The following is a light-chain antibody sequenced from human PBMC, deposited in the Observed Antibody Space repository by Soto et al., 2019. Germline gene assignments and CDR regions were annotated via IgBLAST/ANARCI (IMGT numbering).Light chain of an antibody. Sequence: QSVLTQPASVSGSPGQSITISCTGTSSDVGGYNYVSWYQQHPGKAPKLMIYEDSDRPSGVSNRFSGSKSGNSASLTISGLQAEDEADYYCSSYTTSSAISYLFG. V-gene: IGLV2-14*01. J-gene: IGLJ1*01. CDR3: SSYTTSSAISYL. CDR2: EDS. CDR1: SSDVGGYNY.